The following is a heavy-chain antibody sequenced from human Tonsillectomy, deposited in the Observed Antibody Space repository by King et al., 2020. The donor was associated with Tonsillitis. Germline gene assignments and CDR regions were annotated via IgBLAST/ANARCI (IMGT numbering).Heavy chain of an antibody. CDR2: INHSGST. D-gene: IGHD3-16*01. Sequence: VQLQQWGAGLLKPSETLSLTCAVYGGSFSGYYWSWIRQSPGKGLEWIGEINHSGSTNYNPSLKGRVTISVDTSKNHFSLKLSSVTAADTAVYYCARGGYTYAYRNDAFDIWGQGTMVTVSS. CDR1: GGSFSGYY. V-gene: IGHV4-34*01. CDR3: ARGGYTYAYRNDAFDI. J-gene: IGHJ3*02.